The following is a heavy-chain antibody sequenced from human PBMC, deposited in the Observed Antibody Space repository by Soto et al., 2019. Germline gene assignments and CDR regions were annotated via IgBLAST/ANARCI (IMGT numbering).Heavy chain of an antibody. CDR2: ISAYNGNT. V-gene: IGHV1-18*01. Sequence: SXKVSYKATGYTXSSYGSRWVRQATGQGLEWMGWISAYNGNTNYAQKLQGRVTMTTQTSTSTAYMELRRLRSDDTAVYYCARGAAAGRVDYWGQGTLGPVSS. CDR1: GYTXSSYG. J-gene: IGHJ4*02. CDR3: ARGAAAGRVDY. D-gene: IGHD6-13*01.